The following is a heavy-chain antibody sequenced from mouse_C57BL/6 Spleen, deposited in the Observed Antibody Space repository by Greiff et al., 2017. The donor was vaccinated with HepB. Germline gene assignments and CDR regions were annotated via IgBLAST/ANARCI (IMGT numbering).Heavy chain of an antibody. J-gene: IGHJ2*01. D-gene: IGHD4-1*02. CDR3: ASQLGFRFGY. Sequence: QVHVKQPGAELVKPGASVKLSCKASGYTFTSYWMHWVKQRPGQGLEWIGMIHPNSGSTNYNEKFKSKATLTVDKSSSTAYMQLSSLTSEDSAVYYCASQLGFRFGYWGQGTTLTVSS. CDR2: IHPNSGST. CDR1: GYTFTSYW. V-gene: IGHV1-64*01.